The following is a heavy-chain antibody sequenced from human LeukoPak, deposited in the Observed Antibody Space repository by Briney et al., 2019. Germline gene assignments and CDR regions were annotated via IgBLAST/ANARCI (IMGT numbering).Heavy chain of an antibody. J-gene: IGHJ4*02. CDR2: INAGNGNT. CDR1: GYTFTSYA. Sequence: ASVKVSRKASGYTFTSYAMHWVRQAPGQRLEWMGWINAGNGNTKYSQKLQGRVTITRDTSASTAYMELSSLRSEDTAVYYCARSGTTGWLIDYWGQGTLVTVSS. CDR3: ARSGTTGWLIDY. D-gene: IGHD1-1*01. V-gene: IGHV1-3*01.